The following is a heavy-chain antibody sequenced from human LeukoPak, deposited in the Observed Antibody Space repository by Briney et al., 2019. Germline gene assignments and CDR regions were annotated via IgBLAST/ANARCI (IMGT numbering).Heavy chain of an antibody. CDR3: AKSSTSVYYDSSGYYHDAFDI. J-gene: IGHJ3*02. D-gene: IGHD3-22*01. V-gene: IGHV3-30*02. Sequence: GGSLRLSCAASGFTFSSYGMHWVRQAPGKGLEWVAFIRYDGSNKYYADSVKGRFTISRDNSKNTLYLQMNSLRAEDTAVYYCAKSSTSVYYDSSGYYHDAFDIWGQGTMVTVSS. CDR1: GFTFSSYG. CDR2: IRYDGSNK.